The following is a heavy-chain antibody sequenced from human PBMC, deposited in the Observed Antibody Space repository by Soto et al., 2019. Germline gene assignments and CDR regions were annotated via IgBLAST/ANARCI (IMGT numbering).Heavy chain of an antibody. D-gene: IGHD5-12*01. CDR3: AREEDSGYVGY. CDR2: ISSSSSYI. V-gene: IGHV3-21*01. Sequence: GGSLRLSCAASGFTFSSYSMNWVRQAPGKGLEWVSSISSSSSYIYYADSVKGRFTISRDNAKNSLYLQMNSLRAEDTAVYYCAREEDSGYVGYWGQGTLVTVSS. J-gene: IGHJ4*02. CDR1: GFTFSSYS.